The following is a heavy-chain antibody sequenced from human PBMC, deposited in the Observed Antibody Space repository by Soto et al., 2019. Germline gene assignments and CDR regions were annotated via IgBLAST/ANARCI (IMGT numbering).Heavy chain of an antibody. J-gene: IGHJ3*02. Sequence: QVQLVQSGAEEKKPGASVKVSCKASGYTFTSYGITWVRQAPGQGLEWMGWISAYNGNTNYAQKLQGRVTMNTDTSASTAYMEQRSVRSDDTAVYYCARDVGSGSPSDAFDIWGQGTMVSVSS. CDR1: GYTFTSYG. CDR3: ARDVGSGSPSDAFDI. D-gene: IGHD1-26*01. CDR2: ISAYNGNT. V-gene: IGHV1-18*01.